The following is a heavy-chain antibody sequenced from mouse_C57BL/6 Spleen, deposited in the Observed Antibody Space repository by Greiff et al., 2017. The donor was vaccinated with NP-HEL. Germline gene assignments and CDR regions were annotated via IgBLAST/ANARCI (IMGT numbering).Heavy chain of an antibody. D-gene: IGHD2-3*01. Sequence: EVQLQQSGPELVKPGASVKMSCKASGYTFTDYYMHWVKQSHGKSLEWIGYINPNNGGTSYNQKFKGKATLTVNQSSSTAYMKLRSLTSEDSAVYYCARGIYDGYYDARDYWGQGTSVTVSS. CDR1: GYTFTDYY. J-gene: IGHJ4*01. V-gene: IGHV1-22*01. CDR3: ARGIYDGYYDARDY. CDR2: INPNNGGT.